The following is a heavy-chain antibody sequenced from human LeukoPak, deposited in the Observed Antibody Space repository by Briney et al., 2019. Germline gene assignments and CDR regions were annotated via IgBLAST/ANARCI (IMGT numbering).Heavy chain of an antibody. D-gene: IGHD1-26*01. CDR2: TRYDGSNK. Sequence: GGFLRLSCAASGFTFSSYGMHWVRQAPGKGLEWVAFTRYDGSNKYYADSVKGRFTISRDNSKNMLYLQMNSLRAEDTAVYYCAKDPQKWESYFDYWGQGTLVTVSS. CDR1: GFTFSSYG. CDR3: AKDPQKWESYFDY. V-gene: IGHV3-30*02. J-gene: IGHJ4*02.